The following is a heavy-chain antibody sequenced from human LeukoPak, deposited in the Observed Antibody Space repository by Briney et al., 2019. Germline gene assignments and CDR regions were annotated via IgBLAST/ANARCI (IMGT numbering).Heavy chain of an antibody. Sequence: GGSLRLSCAASGFTFSNSAMSWVRQAPGKGLEWVSTLSGSGITTYYADSVKGRFTISRDNSKNTLYLQMNSLRAEDTAVYYCAKGIYSSGWSYDYWGHGTLVTVSS. V-gene: IGHV3-23*01. J-gene: IGHJ4*01. CDR3: AKGIYSSGWSYDY. D-gene: IGHD6-19*01. CDR1: GFTFSNSA. CDR2: LSGSGITT.